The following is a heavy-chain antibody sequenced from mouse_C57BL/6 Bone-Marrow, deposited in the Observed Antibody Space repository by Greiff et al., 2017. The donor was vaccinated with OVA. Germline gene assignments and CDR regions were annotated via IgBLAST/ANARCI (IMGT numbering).Heavy chain of an antibody. CDR2: IDPETGGT. D-gene: IGHD2-5*01. V-gene: IGHV1-15*01. Sequence: QVQLQQSGAELVRPGASVTLSCKASGYTFTDYEMHWVKQTPVHGLEWIGAIDPETGGTAYNQKFKGKAILTADKSSSTAYMELSSLTSDDSAVYYCTRGYNNYYAIDYWGQGTSLTVSS. CDR1: GYTFTDYE. J-gene: IGHJ4*01. CDR3: TRGYNNYYAIDY.